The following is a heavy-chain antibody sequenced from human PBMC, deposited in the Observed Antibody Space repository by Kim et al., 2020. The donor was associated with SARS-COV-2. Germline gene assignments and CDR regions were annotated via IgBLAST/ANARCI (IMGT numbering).Heavy chain of an antibody. CDR1: GFTFSSYA. CDR3: AKEVEPAASGFDY. V-gene: IGHV3-23*01. J-gene: IGHJ4*02. D-gene: IGHD2-2*01. CDR2: ISCNGGST. Sequence: GGSLRLSCAASGFTFSSYAMNWVRQAPGKGLEWVSAISCNGGSTYYADSVKGRFTISRDNSKNTLYLQMNSLRAEDTAVYYCAKEVEPAASGFDYWGQGTLVTVSS.